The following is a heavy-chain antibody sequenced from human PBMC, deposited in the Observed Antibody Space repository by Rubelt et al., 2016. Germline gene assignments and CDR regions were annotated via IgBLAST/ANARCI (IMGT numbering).Heavy chain of an antibody. Sequence: EVQLVESGGGLVQPGGSLRLSCATSGFTFSSYEMNWVRQAPGKGLEWVSYISSGGSSIYYADSVKGRFTISRDNAKKSLYLQMNSLRGEDTAVYYWARVPNGSSYYLDSWGPGSLVTVSS. CDR2: ISSGGSSI. J-gene: IGHJ4*02. CDR3: ARVPNGSSYYLDS. V-gene: IGHV3-48*03. D-gene: IGHD2-8*01. CDR1: GFTFSSYE.